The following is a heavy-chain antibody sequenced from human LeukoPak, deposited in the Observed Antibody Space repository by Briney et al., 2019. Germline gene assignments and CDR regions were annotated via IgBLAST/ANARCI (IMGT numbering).Heavy chain of an antibody. D-gene: IGHD2-15*01. CDR3: ARVGSGGNCN. Sequence: GGSLRLSCAASGFTFSSYWMHWVRQPPGKGPVWVSRINSDGTTTSYADSVKGRFTVSRDNAKNTLYLQMNSLRAENTAVYYCARVGSGGNCNWGQGTLVTVSS. J-gene: IGHJ4*02. V-gene: IGHV3-74*01. CDR2: INSDGTTT. CDR1: GFTFSSYW.